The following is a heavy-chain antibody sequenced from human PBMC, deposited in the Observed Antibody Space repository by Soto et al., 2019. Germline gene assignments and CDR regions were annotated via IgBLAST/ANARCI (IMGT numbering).Heavy chain of an antibody. CDR3: VYHGHYYYYYGMDV. D-gene: IGHD2-2*01. Sequence: SETLSLTCAVYGGSFSGYYWSWIRQPPGKGLEWIGEINHSGSTNYNPSLKSRVTISVDTSKNQFSLKLSSVTAADTAVYYCVYHGHYYYYYGMDVWGQGTTVTVSS. V-gene: IGHV4-34*01. CDR2: INHSGST. J-gene: IGHJ6*02. CDR1: GGSFSGYY.